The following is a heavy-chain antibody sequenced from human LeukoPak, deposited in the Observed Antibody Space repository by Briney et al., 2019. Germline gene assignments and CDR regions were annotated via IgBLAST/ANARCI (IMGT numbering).Heavy chain of an antibody. CDR3: AKLYSGSYYFGY. V-gene: IGHV3-30*02. Sequence: GGSLRLSCAASGFTFSSYGMHWVRRAPGKGLEWVAFIRYDGSNKYYADSVKGRFTISRDNSKNTLYLQMNSLRAEDTAVYYCAKLYSGSYYFGYWGQGTLVTVSS. J-gene: IGHJ4*02. CDR1: GFTFSSYG. D-gene: IGHD1-26*01. CDR2: IRYDGSNK.